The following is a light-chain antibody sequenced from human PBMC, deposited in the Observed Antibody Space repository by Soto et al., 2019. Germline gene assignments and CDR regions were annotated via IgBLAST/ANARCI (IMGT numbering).Light chain of an antibody. V-gene: IGLV2-14*01. Sequence: LTQPASVSGSPGHSITISCTGTNSDVGGYNYVSWYQQQPGKAPKLMIYEVSNRPSRDPNRFSDSKPDNTAPLTISGLQAEDEADYYCSSYTSSSTLVFGTGTKVTVL. CDR3: SSYTSSSTLV. CDR2: EVS. CDR1: NSDVGGYNY. J-gene: IGLJ1*01.